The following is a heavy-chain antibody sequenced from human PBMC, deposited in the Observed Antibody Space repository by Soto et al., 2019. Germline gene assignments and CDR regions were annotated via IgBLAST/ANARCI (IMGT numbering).Heavy chain of an antibody. Sequence: GWSLRVSCAAWGVTFSSYAMHWVRQAPGKGLEWVAVISYDGSNKYYADSVKGRFTISRDNSKNTLYLQMNSLRAEDTAVYYCARGGPSTYYYGSGSYSGPLFIWGQGTLVTVSS. D-gene: IGHD3-10*01. CDR2: ISYDGSNK. CDR3: ARGGPSTYYYGSGSYSGPLFI. V-gene: IGHV3-30-3*01. J-gene: IGHJ4*02. CDR1: GVTFSSYA.